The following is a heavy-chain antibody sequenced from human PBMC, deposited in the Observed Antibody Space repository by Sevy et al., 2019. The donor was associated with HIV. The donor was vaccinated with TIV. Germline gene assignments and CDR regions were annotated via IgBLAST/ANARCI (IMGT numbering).Heavy chain of an antibody. CDR1: GGSISSSAYY. J-gene: IGHJ4*02. CDR3: ARQGGIVDRAFDF. CDR2: IFYSGSA. V-gene: IGHV4-39*01. Sequence: SETLSLTCTVSGGSISSSAYYWGWLRQPPGKGLEWIGNIFYSGSAYYNPSLNGRVTISVDTSKNQFSLKLNSVTAADTAVYYWARQGGIVDRAFDFWGQGSLVTVSS. D-gene: IGHD2-21*01.